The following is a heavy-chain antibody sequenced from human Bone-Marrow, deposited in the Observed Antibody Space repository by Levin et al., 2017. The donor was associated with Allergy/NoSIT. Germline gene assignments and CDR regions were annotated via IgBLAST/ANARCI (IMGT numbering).Heavy chain of an antibody. D-gene: IGHD1-1*01. CDR2: IWSDGNNK. CDR3: AREYNSRQFDY. Sequence: PGGSLRLSCVVSGITFSNYGMHWVRQAPGKGLEWVAFIWSDGNNKFYADSVKGRFTISRDNSKNTLYLQMNSLRAEDTAVYYCAREYNSRQFDYWGQGTLVTVSS. J-gene: IGHJ4*02. CDR1: GITFSNYG. V-gene: IGHV3-33*01.